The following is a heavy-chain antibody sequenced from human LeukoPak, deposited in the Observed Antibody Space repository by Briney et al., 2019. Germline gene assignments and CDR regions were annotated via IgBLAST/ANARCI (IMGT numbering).Heavy chain of an antibody. CDR1: GASISSDY. J-gene: IGHJ4*02. D-gene: IGHD3-22*01. CDR3: ARAGNYYYSSGYYSHFDY. V-gene: IGHV4-59*01. Sequence: SETLSLTCTVSGASISSDYWNWIRQPPGKGLEWIGHVYHSGSTDYNPSLKSRVTISVDTSKNQFSLKLSSVTAADTAVYYCARAGNYYYSSGYYSHFDYWGQGTLVTVSS. CDR2: VYHSGST.